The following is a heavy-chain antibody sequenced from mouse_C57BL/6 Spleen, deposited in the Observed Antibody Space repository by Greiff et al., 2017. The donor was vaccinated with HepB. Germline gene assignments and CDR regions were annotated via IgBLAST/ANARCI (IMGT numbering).Heavy chain of an antibody. V-gene: IGHV1-53*01. Sequence: VQLQQPGTELVKPGASVKLSCKASGYTFTSYWMHWVKQRPGQGLEWIGNINPSNGGTNYNEKFKSKATLTVDKSSSTAYMQLSSLTSEDSAVYYCAREKYSSGPWFAYWGQGTLVTVSA. D-gene: IGHD3-2*02. CDR1: GYTFTSYW. CDR2: INPSNGGT. CDR3: AREKYSSGPWFAY. J-gene: IGHJ3*01.